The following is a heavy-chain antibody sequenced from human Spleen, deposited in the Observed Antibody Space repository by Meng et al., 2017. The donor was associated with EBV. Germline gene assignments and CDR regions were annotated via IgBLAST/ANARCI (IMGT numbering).Heavy chain of an antibody. CDR3: ARGSFIYYRDSGRARFDP. CDR2: INDTGNT. Sequence: QVQVHQGGAGLLKPSRTLSRPGGFQGGSLMGYYWTWIRQPPGKWPDWIGEINDTGNTNYNPSLKSRVTISVDTSKRQFTLKLRSVTAADTGVYYCARGSFIYYRDSGRARFDPWGQGTLVTVSS. CDR1: GGSLMGYY. V-gene: IGHV4-34*01. D-gene: IGHD5-12*01. J-gene: IGHJ5*02.